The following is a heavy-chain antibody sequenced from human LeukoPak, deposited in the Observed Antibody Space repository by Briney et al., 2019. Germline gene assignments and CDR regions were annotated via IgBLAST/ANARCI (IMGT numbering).Heavy chain of an antibody. D-gene: IGHD3-10*01. Sequence: HPGGSLRLSCAASGFTFRNYAMSWVRQAPGKGLEWVSAISGRGDSTYCADSVKGRFTISRDNSKNTLYLQMNSLRAEDTAVYYCAKDYPRYYYGSGSYYMENWFDPWGQGTLVTVSS. J-gene: IGHJ5*02. CDR1: GFTFRNYA. CDR3: AKDYPRYYYGSGSYYMENWFDP. CDR2: ISGRGDST. V-gene: IGHV3-23*01.